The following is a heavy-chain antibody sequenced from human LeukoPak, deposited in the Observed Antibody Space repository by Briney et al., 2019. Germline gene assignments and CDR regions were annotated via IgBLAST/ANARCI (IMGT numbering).Heavy chain of an antibody. CDR1: GGSVNSSY. CDR2: ISNSGST. V-gene: IGHV4-59*02. D-gene: IGHD5-12*01. J-gene: IGHJ5*02. Sequence: PSETLSLTCTVSGGSVNSSYWSWVRQPPAKGLEWIGFISNSGSTNYSPSLTRRLTISVDTSKNQVSLRLTSVTAADTAVYYCARHARGYSFGAWFDPWGQGVLVTVSS. CDR3: ARHARGYSFGAWFDP.